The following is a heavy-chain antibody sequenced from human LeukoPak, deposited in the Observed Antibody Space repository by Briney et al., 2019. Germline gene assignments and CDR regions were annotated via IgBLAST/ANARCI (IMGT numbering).Heavy chain of an antibody. Sequence: GVSLRLPCAASVFTFSSSDMGWVRRAPQKGLEGVSAIPASGPKTYYTGSVRGRFTIYRDNSKNTVYLQMQSLRAEDTAVYYCVKEASKTFGIYTADYWGQGTLVTVSS. CDR3: VKEASKTFGIYTADY. CDR2: IPASGPKT. V-gene: IGHV3-23*01. J-gene: IGHJ4*02. CDR1: VFTFSSSD. D-gene: IGHD3-16*01.